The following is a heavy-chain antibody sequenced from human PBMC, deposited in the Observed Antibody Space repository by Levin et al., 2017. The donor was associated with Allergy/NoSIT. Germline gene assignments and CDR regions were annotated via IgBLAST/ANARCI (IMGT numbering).Heavy chain of an antibody. CDR1: GGSFTSYY. J-gene: IGHJ4*02. V-gene: IGHV4-59*01. Sequence: SETLSLTCAVSGGSFTSYYWSWVRQAPGKGLEWIAYMHYTGATYYNPTLQSRVTVSIDTPKNQFSLSLRSLTAADTAVYFCARVDVAAAGLYDYWGPGTLVTVSP. D-gene: IGHD6-13*01. CDR3: ARVDVAAAGLYDY. CDR2: MHYTGAT.